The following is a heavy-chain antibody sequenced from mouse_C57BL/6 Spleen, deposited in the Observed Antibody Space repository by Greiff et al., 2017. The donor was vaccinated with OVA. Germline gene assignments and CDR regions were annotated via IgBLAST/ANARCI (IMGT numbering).Heavy chain of an antibody. CDR3: ARSQDYYGSSYWYFDV. J-gene: IGHJ1*03. Sequence: EVQLQESGPELVKPGDSVKISCKASGYSFTGYFMNWVMQSPGKSLEWIGRINPYNGDTFYNQKFKGKATLTVDKSSSTAHMELRSLTSEDSAVYYCARSQDYYGSSYWYFDVWGTGTTVTVSS. D-gene: IGHD1-1*01. CDR1: GYSFTGYF. CDR2: INPYNGDT. V-gene: IGHV1-20*01.